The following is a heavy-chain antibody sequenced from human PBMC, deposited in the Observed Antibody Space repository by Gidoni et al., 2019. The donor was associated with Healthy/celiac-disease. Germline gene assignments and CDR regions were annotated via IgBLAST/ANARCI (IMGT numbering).Heavy chain of an antibody. CDR1: GGTFSSYT. CDR3: AAMVRGVIIGPTSRRGHYGMDV. Sequence: QVQLVQSGAEVKKHGSSVKVSCKASGGTFSSYTISWVRQAPGQGLEWMGRIIPILGIANYAQKFQGRVTITADKSTSTAYMELSSLRSEDTAVYYCAAMVRGVIIGPTSRRGHYGMDVWGQGTTVTVSS. CDR2: IIPILGIA. J-gene: IGHJ6*02. V-gene: IGHV1-69*02. D-gene: IGHD3-10*01.